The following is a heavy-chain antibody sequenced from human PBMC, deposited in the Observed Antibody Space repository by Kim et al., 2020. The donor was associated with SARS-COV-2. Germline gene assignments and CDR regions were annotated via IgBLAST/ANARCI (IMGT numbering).Heavy chain of an antibody. D-gene: IGHD1-1*01. Sequence: DSGKGRFTSSRDKSKNTLYLQMNSLRAEDTAVYYCAKEDDGYSEVGEDPWGQGTLVTVSS. V-gene: IGHV3-23*01. CDR3: AKEDDGYSEVGEDP. J-gene: IGHJ5*02.